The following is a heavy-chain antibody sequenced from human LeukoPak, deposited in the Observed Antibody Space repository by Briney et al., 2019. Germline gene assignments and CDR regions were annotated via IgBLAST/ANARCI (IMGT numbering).Heavy chain of an antibody. Sequence: GGSLRLSCAASGFALSSHWMTWVRQVPGRGPEWVANVNRDGSETYYLDTVKGRFTISKDNAKNSLYLQMNSLRAEDTALYHCARNNGMDAWGQGTTVIVSS. CDR3: ARNNGMDA. J-gene: IGHJ6*02. V-gene: IGHV3-7*03. CDR1: GFALSSHW. CDR2: VNRDGSET.